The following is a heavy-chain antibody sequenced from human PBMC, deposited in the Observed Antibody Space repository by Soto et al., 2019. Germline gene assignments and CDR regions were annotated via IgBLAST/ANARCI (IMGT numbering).Heavy chain of an antibody. CDR3: ARPTSYYDFWSGYYNYYYYYYMDV. Sequence: GGSLRLSCAASGFTFSNYWMSWVRQAPGKGLEWVANIKQDGSEKYYVDSVKGRFTISRDNAKNSLYLQMNSLRAEDTAVYYCARPTSYYDFWSGYYNYYYYYYMDVWGKGTTVTVSS. D-gene: IGHD3-3*01. V-gene: IGHV3-7*01. J-gene: IGHJ6*03. CDR2: IKQDGSEK. CDR1: GFTFSNYW.